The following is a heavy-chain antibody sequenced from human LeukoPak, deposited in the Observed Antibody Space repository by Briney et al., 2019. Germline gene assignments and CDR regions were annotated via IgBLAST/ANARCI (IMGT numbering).Heavy chain of an antibody. CDR2: IRYDGTNK. CDR3: AKSPVAGNAFDI. Sequence: GGSLRLSCAASGLTFSSYGMHWVRQAPGKGLEWVAFIRYDGTNKYYADSVKGRFTISRDNSKNTLYLQMNSLRAEDTAVYYCAKSPVAGNAFDIWGQGTMVTVSS. D-gene: IGHD6-19*01. V-gene: IGHV3-30*02. J-gene: IGHJ3*02. CDR1: GLTFSSYG.